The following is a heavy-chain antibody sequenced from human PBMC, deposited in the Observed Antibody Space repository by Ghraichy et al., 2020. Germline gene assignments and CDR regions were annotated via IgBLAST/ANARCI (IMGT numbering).Heavy chain of an antibody. J-gene: IGHJ4*02. V-gene: IGHV3-23*01. D-gene: IGHD6-19*01. Sequence: GGSLRLSCAASGFTFSSSAMSWVRQAPGKGPEWVSHINPNGGVTLYADSVKGRFTVSRDNSRNTLYLQMNSLRAEDAAIYHCAKDFPRYSTGWRYFDSWGQGTLVTVSP. CDR3: AKDFPRYSTGWRYFDS. CDR2: INPNGGVT. CDR1: GFTFSSSA.